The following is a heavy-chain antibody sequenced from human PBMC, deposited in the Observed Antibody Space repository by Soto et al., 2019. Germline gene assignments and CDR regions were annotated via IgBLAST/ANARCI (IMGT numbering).Heavy chain of an antibody. J-gene: IGHJ4*02. CDR3: ARANYDFWSGYFSFDY. CDR1: GYTFTSYA. V-gene: IGHV1-3*01. D-gene: IGHD3-3*01. CDR2: INAGNGNT. Sequence: QVQLVQSGAEVKKPGASVKVSCKASGYTFTSYAMHWVRQAPGQRLEWMGWINAGNGNTKYSQKFQGRVTITRDTSASTAYRELSSLRSEDTAVYYCARANYDFWSGYFSFDYWGQGTLVTVSS.